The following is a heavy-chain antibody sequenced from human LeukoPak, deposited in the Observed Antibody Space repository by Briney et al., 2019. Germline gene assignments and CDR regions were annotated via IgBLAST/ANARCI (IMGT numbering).Heavy chain of an antibody. D-gene: IGHD6-6*01. CDR3: ARAGIAARPVYSR. J-gene: IGHJ4*02. V-gene: IGHV1-69*05. CDR1: GGTFSSYA. CDR2: IIPIFGTA. Sequence: SVKVSCKASGGTFSSYAISWVRQAPGQGLEWVGGIIPIFGTANYAQKFQGRVTITTDESTSTAYMELSSLRSEDTAVYYCARAGIAARPVYSRWGQGTLVTVSS.